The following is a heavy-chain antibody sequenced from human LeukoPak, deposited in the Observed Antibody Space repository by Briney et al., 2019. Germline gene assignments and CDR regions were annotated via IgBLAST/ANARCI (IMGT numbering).Heavy chain of an antibody. V-gene: IGHV5-51*01. J-gene: IGHJ3*02. CDR1: GYSFTSYW. CDR3: AGRRGWDSYGNSGYVFDI. CDR2: IYPGDSDT. D-gene: IGHD3-22*01. Sequence: GESLKISCEGSGYSFTSYWIAWVRQMPGKGLEWMGIIYPGDSDTRYSPSFQGQVTISADKSISTAYLQWSSLKASDTAMYFCAGRRGWDSYGNSGYVFDIWGRGTMVTASS.